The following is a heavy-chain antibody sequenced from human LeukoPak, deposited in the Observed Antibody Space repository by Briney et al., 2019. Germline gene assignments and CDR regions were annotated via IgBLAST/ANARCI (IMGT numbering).Heavy chain of an antibody. D-gene: IGHD4-23*01. J-gene: IGHJ4*02. V-gene: IGHV3-30-3*01. Sequence: GGSLRLSCAASGFTFSSYAMHWVRQAPGKGLEWVAVISYDGSNKYYADSVKGRFTISRDNAKNSLYLQMNSLRAEDTAVYYCARDPTVVTLDYWGQGTLVTVS. CDR2: ISYDGSNK. CDR3: ARDPTVVTLDY. CDR1: GFTFSSYA.